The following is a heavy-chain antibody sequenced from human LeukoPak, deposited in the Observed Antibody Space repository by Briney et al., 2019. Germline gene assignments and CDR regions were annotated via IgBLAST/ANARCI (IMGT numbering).Heavy chain of an antibody. J-gene: IGHJ5*02. CDR1: GGSISSGGYS. V-gene: IGHV4-30-2*01. D-gene: IGHD6-19*01. CDR3: ARALPSSVWRFDP. Sequence: PSQTLSLTCAVSGGSISSGGYSWSWIRQPPGKGLEWIGYIYHSGSTYYNPSLKSRVTISVDRSKNQFSLKLSSVTAADTAVYYCARALPSSVWRFDPWGQGTLVTVSS. CDR2: IYHSGST.